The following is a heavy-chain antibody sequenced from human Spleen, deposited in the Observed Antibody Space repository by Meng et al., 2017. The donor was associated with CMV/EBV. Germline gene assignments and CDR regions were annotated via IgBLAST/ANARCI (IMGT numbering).Heavy chain of an antibody. CDR3: ATDYRRYCNRTSCYYGEH. J-gene: IGHJ1*01. D-gene: IGHD2-2*01. V-gene: IGHV3-15*05. CDR2: IKNKADGGTT. CDR1: GFTLGSYW. Sequence: GESLKISCAASGFTLGSYWMSWVRQAPGKGLEWVGRIKNKADGGTTDYAAPVKGRFTISRDDSKNTLFLQMNSLKTEDTAVYYCATDYRRYCNRTSCYYGEHWGQGTLVTVSS.